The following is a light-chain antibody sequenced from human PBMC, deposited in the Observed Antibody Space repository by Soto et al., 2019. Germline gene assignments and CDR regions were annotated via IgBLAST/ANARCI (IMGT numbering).Light chain of an antibody. CDR1: SSDVGSYNL. CDR3: CSYAGSSTSGV. CDR2: EGS. J-gene: IGLJ2*01. Sequence: SVLTQPASVSGSPGQSITISCTGTSSDVGSYNLVSWYQQHPGKAPKLMIYEGSKRPSGVSNRFSGSKSGNTASLTISGLQAEDEADYYCCSYAGSSTSGVFGGGTKLTVL. V-gene: IGLV2-23*01.